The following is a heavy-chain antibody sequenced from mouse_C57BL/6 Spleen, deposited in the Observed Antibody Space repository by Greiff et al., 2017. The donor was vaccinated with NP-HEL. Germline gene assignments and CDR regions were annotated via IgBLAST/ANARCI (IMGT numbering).Heavy chain of an antibody. CDR2: IYPGGGYT. CDR3: ARGYYDYLFDY. D-gene: IGHD2-4*01. J-gene: IGHJ2*01. V-gene: IGHV1-63*01. Sequence: VQLQESGAELVRPGTSVKMSCKASGYTFTNYWIGWAKQRPGHGLEWIGDIYPGGGYTNYNEKFKGKATLTADKSSSTAYMQFSSLTSEDSAIYYCARGYYDYLFDYWGQGTTLTVSS. CDR1: GYTFTNYW.